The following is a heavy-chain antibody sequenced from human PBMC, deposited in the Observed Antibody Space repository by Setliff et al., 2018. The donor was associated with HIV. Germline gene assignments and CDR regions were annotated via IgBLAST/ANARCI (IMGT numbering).Heavy chain of an antibody. CDR3: ATLDPSGGNFLAY. V-gene: IGHV4-4*09. Sequence: PSETLSLTCTVSGGSISRDYWNWIRQPAGKGLEWIGYIHASGKTNYNPSLKSRVTLALDTSEMHFSLHLTSVTAADTAVYYCATLDPSGGNFLAYWGQGTLVTVSS. J-gene: IGHJ4*02. CDR1: GGSISRDY. D-gene: IGHD2-21*02. CDR2: IHASGKT.